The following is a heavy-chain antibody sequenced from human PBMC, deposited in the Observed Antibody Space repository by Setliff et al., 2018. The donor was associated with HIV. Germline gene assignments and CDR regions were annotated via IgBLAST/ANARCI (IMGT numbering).Heavy chain of an antibody. V-gene: IGHV4-39*07. D-gene: IGHD3-9*01. Sequence: SETLSLTCTVSGGSISSNSYYWGWIRQPPGKGLEWIGSIYHSGRTYYNPSLKSRVTISVDTSKNQFSLKLTSVTAADTAVYYCARDQPQDYDSLTGYYTGRYFYYWGRGTLVTVSS. CDR1: GGSISSNSYY. J-gene: IGHJ4*02. CDR3: ARDQPQDYDSLTGYYTGRYFYY. CDR2: IYHSGRT.